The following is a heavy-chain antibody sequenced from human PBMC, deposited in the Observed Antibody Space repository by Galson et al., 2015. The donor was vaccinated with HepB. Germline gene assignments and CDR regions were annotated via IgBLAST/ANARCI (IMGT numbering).Heavy chain of an antibody. J-gene: IGHJ5*02. CDR3: ARQYNYYGSGSLKAHRWFDP. D-gene: IGHD3-10*01. Sequence: QSGAEVKKPGESLRISCKGSGYSFTSYWISWVRQMPGKGLEWMGRIDPSDSYTNYSPSFQGHVTISADKSISTAYLQWSSLKASDTAMYYCARQYNYYGSGSLKAHRWFDPWGQGTLVTVSS. CDR1: GYSFTSYW. V-gene: IGHV5-10-1*01. CDR2: IDPSDSYT.